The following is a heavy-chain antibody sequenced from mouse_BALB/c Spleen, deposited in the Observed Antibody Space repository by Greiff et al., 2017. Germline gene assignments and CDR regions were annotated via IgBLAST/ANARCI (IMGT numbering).Heavy chain of an antibody. CDR3: ARRWLLRGDAMDH. CDR2: INPSTGYT. V-gene: IGHV1-7*01. Sequence: QVQLQQSGAELAKPGASVKMSCKASGYTFTSYWMHWVKQRPGQGLEWIGYINPSTGYTEYNQKFKDKATLTADKSSSTAYMQLSSLTSEDSAVYYCARRWLLRGDAMDHWGQGTSVTVSS. D-gene: IGHD2-3*01. J-gene: IGHJ4*01. CDR1: GYTFTSYW.